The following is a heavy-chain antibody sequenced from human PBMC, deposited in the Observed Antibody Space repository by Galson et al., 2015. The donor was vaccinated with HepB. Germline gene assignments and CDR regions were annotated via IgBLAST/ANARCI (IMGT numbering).Heavy chain of an antibody. Sequence: SLRLSCAGSGFTFSSYWMSWVRQAPGKGLEWVANIKQDGSEKNYVDSVKGRFTISRDNAKNSLYLQMNSLRADDTAVYYCARDLPHYDILTGYDSNWFDPWGQGTLVTVSS. CDR1: GFTFSSYW. J-gene: IGHJ5*02. CDR2: IKQDGSEK. V-gene: IGHV3-7*01. CDR3: ARDLPHYDILTGYDSNWFDP. D-gene: IGHD3-9*01.